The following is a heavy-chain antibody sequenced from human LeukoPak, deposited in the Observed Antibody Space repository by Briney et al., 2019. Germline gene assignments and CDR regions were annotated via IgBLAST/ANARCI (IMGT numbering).Heavy chain of an antibody. CDR2: IYYSGST. D-gene: IGHD5-18*01. CDR3: ARAKDTAMVIDY. J-gene: IGHJ4*02. CDR1: GVSISSYY. V-gene: IGHV4-59*01. Sequence: SETLSLTCTVSGVSISSYYWSWIRQPPGKGLEWIGYIYYSGSTNYNPSLKSRVTISVDTSKNQFSLKLSSVTAADTAVYYCARAKDTAMVIDYWGQGTLVTVSS.